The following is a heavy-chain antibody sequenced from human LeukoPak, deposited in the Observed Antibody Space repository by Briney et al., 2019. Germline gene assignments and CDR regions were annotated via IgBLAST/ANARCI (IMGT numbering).Heavy chain of an antibody. CDR2: INHSGST. D-gene: IGHD4-17*01. CDR1: GGSFSGYY. V-gene: IGHV4-34*01. J-gene: IGHJ4*02. Sequence: SETLSLTCAVYGGSFSGYYWSWIRQTPGKGLECIGEINHSGSTNYNPSLKSRVTISVDTSKNQFSLKLSSVTAADTAVYYCYGRRGLFDYWGQGTLVTVSS. CDR3: YGRRGLFDY.